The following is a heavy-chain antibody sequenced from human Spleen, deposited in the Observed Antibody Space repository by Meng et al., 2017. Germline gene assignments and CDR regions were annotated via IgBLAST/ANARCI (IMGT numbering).Heavy chain of an antibody. D-gene: IGHD3-9*01. J-gene: IGHJ4*02. V-gene: IGHV3-74*01. Sequence: VQRVECGGVWVPLVASLRLFCAASGFTFSSDWMHWVRQAPGKRLVWVRRINSDGSITSSADSVKGRFTISRDNARNTLNLEMNSLRAEDTAVYYCVRDMTGYHDYWGQGTLVTVSS. CDR1: GFTFSSDW. CDR3: VRDMTGYHDY. CDR2: INSDGSIT.